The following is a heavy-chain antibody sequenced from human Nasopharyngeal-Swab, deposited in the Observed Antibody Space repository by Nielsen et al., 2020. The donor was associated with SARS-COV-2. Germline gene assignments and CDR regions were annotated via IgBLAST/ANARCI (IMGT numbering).Heavy chain of an antibody. CDR2: ISYEGSKK. Sequence: GESLKISCTASGFSFNNYGMHWVRQAPGKGLEWVAVISYEGSKKYYAEFVEGRFTISRDYSKSTLYLQMNSLRPEDTAMYYCAKANVLFWFGQFKNDGFDIWGQGTMVAVSS. D-gene: IGHD3-10*01. V-gene: IGHV3-30*18. CDR1: GFSFNNYG. CDR3: AKANVLFWFGQFKNDGFDI. J-gene: IGHJ3*02.